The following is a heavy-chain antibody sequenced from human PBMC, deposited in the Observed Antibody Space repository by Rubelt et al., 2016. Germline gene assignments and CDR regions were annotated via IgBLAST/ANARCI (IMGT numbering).Heavy chain of an antibody. CDR1: GFNLGDAS. CDR2: IESNTYGGTT. V-gene: IGHV3-15*04. CDR3: TTKALTELNGLDY. J-gene: IGHJ4*02. Sequence: EVHLVESGGGLVKPGGSLRLSCAASGFNLGDASMNWVRQAPGKGLEWVGHIESNTYGGTTDYGPAVKGRFTVSRDDAKNMLCLQMNSLKTEDTALYFCTTKALTELNGLDYRGQGTLVTVSA. D-gene: IGHD3-10*01.